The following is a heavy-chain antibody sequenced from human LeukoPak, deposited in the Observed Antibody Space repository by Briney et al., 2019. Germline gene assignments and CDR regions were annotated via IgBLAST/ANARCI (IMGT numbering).Heavy chain of an antibody. Sequence: GGSLRLSCAASGFTFNSFAMTWVRQAPGKGLEWVSGISGSGDSTYYADSVKGRFTISRDNSKDTLYLQMNSLRVEDTAVYYCARGTTHYDILTGYYSNWFDPWGQGTLVTVSS. CDR3: ARGTTHYDILTGYYSNWFDP. CDR2: ISGSGDST. CDR1: GFTFNSFA. J-gene: IGHJ5*02. V-gene: IGHV3-23*01. D-gene: IGHD3-9*01.